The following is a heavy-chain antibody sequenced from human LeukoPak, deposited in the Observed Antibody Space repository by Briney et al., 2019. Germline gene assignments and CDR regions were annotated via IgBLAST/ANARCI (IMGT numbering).Heavy chain of an antibody. V-gene: IGHV3-7*03. CDR3: ARAPYYGDYGTFDY. Sequence: GGSLRLSCAASGFTFSSYWMSWVRQAPGKGLEWVANIKQDGSEKYYVDSVKGRFTISRDNAKNSLYLQMNSLRAEDTAVYYCARAPYYGDYGTFDYWGQGTLVTVSS. D-gene: IGHD4-17*01. CDR2: IKQDGSEK. CDR1: GFTFSSYW. J-gene: IGHJ4*02.